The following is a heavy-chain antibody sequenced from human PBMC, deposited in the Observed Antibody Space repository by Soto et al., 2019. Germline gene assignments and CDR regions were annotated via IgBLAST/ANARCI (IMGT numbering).Heavy chain of an antibody. CDR1: GGSFSGYY. CDR2: INHSGST. D-gene: IGHD2-15*01. Sequence: SETLSLTCAVYGGSFSGYYWSWILQPPWKGLEWIGEINHSGSTNYNPSLKSRVTISVDTSKNQFSLKLSSVTAADTAVYYCARLGYCSGGSRYSASWFDPWGQGTLVTVSS. V-gene: IGHV4-34*01. CDR3: ARLGYCSGGSRYSASWFDP. J-gene: IGHJ5*02.